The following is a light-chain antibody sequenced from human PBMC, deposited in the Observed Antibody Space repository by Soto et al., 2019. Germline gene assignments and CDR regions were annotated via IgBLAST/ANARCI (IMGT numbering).Light chain of an antibody. J-gene: IGKJ1*01. V-gene: IGKV3-15*01. Sequence: EIVMTQAPSTLSVSVGGRAARSCRASQIVSSNLAWYQQKPGQAPRLLMYGASTRATGIPARFSGSGSGTEFTLTLSSLQSEDFAVYYCQQYNNWPRTFGQGTKVDIK. CDR2: GAS. CDR3: QQYNNWPRT. CDR1: QIVSSN.